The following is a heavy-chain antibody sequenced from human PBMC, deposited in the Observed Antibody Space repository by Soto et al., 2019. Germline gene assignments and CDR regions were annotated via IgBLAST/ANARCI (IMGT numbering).Heavy chain of an antibody. Sequence: PSETLSLTCTVSGGSISSSSYYWGWIRQPPGKGLEWIGSIYYSGSTYYNPSLKSRVTISVDTSKNQFSLKLSSVTAADTAVYYCARKRTSSSWYDAFDIWGQGTMVTVSS. V-gene: IGHV4-39*01. D-gene: IGHD6-13*01. J-gene: IGHJ3*02. CDR2: IYYSGST. CDR1: GGSISSSSYY. CDR3: ARKRTSSSWYDAFDI.